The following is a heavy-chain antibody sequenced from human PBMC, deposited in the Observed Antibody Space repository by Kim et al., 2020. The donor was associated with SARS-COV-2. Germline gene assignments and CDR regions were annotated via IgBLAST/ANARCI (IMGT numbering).Heavy chain of an antibody. Sequence: GGSLRLSCAASGFTFSDYYMSWIRQAPGNGLEWVSYITSSSTYTNYADSVKGRFTISRDNAGNSLYLQMNTLRAEDTAVYYCARRGTSWYSQIDYWGQGT. V-gene: IGHV3-11*03. CDR1: GFTFSDYY. D-gene: IGHD6-13*01. J-gene: IGHJ4*02. CDR2: ITSSSTYT. CDR3: ARRGTSWYSQIDY.